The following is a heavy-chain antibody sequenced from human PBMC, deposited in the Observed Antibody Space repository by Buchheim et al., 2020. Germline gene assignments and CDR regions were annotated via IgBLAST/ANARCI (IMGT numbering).Heavy chain of an antibody. CDR1: GFIVSGYS. Sequence: EVQLVESGGGLVKPGGSLRLSCAASGFIVSGYSMNWVRQAPGKGLEWVSSISSTNAYMHYADSVKGRFTISRDNATNSLYLQTRSLRAEETAVYYCARLNRAMALDYWGQG. D-gene: IGHD2/OR15-2a*01. J-gene: IGHJ4*02. CDR2: ISSTNAYM. V-gene: IGHV3-21*01. CDR3: ARLNRAMALDY.